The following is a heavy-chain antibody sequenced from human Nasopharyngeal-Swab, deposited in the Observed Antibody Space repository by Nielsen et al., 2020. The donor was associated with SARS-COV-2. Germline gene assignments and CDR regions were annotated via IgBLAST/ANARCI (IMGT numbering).Heavy chain of an antibody. CDR3: ARQRPGDYEDY. CDR2: IYYSGST. V-gene: IGHV4-59*08. D-gene: IGHD4-17*01. Sequence: RQAPGKGLEWIGYIYYSGSTNYNPSLKSRVTISVDTSKNQFSLKLSSVTAADTAVYYCARQRPGDYEDYWGQGTLITVSS. J-gene: IGHJ4*02.